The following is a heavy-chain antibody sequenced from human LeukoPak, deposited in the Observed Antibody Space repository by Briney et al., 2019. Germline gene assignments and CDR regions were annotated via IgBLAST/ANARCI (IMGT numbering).Heavy chain of an antibody. CDR3: ARGSQITMVKD. CDR1: GYSISSGYY. V-gene: IGHV4-38-2*02. J-gene: IGHJ4*02. D-gene: IGHD3-10*01. Sequence: SETLSLTCTVSGYSISSGYYWGWIRQPPGKGLEWIGSIYHSGSTYYNPSLKSRVTISVDTSKNQFSLKLSSVTAADAAVYYCARGSQITMVKDWGQGTLVTVSS. CDR2: IYHSGST.